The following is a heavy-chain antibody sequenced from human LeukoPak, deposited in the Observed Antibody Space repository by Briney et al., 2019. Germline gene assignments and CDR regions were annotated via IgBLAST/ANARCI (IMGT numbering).Heavy chain of an antibody. CDR1: GGSFRGFY. Sequence: PSETLSLTCAVSGGSFRGFYWSWIRQSPDKGLEWIGEITHSGSSSYNPSLRSRLTISVDMSKNQFSLKLKSMTAADTAIYYCARSNCGGDCYSSRWQVFYGYYYYYMDVWAKGTTVTVSS. J-gene: IGHJ6*03. V-gene: IGHV4-34*01. D-gene: IGHD2-21*02. CDR2: ITHSGSS. CDR3: ARSNCGGDCYSSRWQVFYGYYYYYMDV.